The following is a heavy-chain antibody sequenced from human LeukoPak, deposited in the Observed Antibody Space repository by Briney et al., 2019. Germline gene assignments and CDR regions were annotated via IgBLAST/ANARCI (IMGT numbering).Heavy chain of an antibody. CDR1: GGSISSYY. Sequence: PSETLSLTCTVSGGSISSYYWSWIRQPPGKGLEWIGYIYYSGSTNYNPSLKSRVTISVDTSKNQFSLKLSSVTAADTAVYYCARGPDTAMVDCWGQGTLVTVSS. CDR3: ARGPDTAMVDC. J-gene: IGHJ4*02. V-gene: IGHV4-59*01. CDR2: IYYSGST. D-gene: IGHD5-18*01.